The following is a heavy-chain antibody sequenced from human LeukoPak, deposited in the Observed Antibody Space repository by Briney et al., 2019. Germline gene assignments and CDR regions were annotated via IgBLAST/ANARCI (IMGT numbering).Heavy chain of an antibody. J-gene: IGHJ4*02. V-gene: IGHV3-23*01. CDR1: GFTFSSYA. CDR3: AKDMRFDWTPYYFDY. Sequence: GGSLRLSCAASGFTFSSYAMSWVRQAPGKGLEWVSAISGSGGSTYYADSVKGRFTISRDNSKNTLYLQMNSLRAEDTAVYYCAKDMRFDWTPYYFDYWGQGTLVTVSS. CDR2: ISGSGGST. D-gene: IGHD3-9*01.